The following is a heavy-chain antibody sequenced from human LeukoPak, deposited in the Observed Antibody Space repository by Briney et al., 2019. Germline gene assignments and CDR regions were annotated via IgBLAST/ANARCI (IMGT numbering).Heavy chain of an antibody. CDR2: ISSTSSYI. J-gene: IGHJ5*02. D-gene: IGHD5-18*01. CDR1: GFTFSDYS. V-gene: IGHV3-21*01. CDR3: ARGQLWQTGWFDP. Sequence: PGGSLRLSCAASGFTFSDYSMHWVRQAPGKWLEWVSCISSTSSYIYYADSVRGRFTISRDNAKNSLYLQMNSLRAEDTAVYYCARGQLWQTGWFDPWGQGTLVTVSS.